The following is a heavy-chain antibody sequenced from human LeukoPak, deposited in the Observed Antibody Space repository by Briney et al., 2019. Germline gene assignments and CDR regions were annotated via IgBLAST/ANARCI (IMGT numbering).Heavy chain of an antibody. CDR3: AKSFTRYCSSTSCSPFDY. J-gene: IGHJ4*02. D-gene: IGHD2-2*01. CDR2: ISYDGSNK. CDR1: GFTFSSYG. Sequence: GRSLRLSCAASGFTFSSYGMHWVRQAPGKGLEWVAVISYDGSNKYYADSVKGRFTISRDNSKNTLYLQMNSLRAEDTAVYYCAKSFTRYCSSTSCSPFDYWGQGTLVTVSS. V-gene: IGHV3-30*18.